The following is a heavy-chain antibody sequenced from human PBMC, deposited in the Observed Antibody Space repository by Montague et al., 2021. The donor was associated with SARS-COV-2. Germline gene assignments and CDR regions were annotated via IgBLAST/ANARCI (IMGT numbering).Heavy chain of an antibody. Sequence: TLSLTCTVSGGSISSSSYYWGWIRQPPGKGLEWIGRIYTSGSTNYNPSLKSRVTISVDTSKNQFSLKLSSVTAADTAVYYCAREVYQLPNTYYYYGMDVWGQGTTVTVSS. CDR2: IYTSGST. J-gene: IGHJ6*02. CDR3: AREVYQLPNTYYYYGMDV. V-gene: IGHV4-61*02. D-gene: IGHD2-2*01. CDR1: GGSISSSSYY.